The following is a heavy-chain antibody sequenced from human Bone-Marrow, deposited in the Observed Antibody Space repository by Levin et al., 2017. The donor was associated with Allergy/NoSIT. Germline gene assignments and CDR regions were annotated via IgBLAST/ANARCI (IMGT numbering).Heavy chain of an antibody. Sequence: GGSLRLSCAASGCTFTDYAMTWVRQAPGQGLEWVSLISGAGGTINYADSVKGRFTVSRDNSKNTVFLQMSNLTAEDTALYFCARGSRAAMALDLDYWGPGTLVTVSS. J-gene: IGHJ4*02. V-gene: IGHV3-23*01. CDR2: ISGAGGTI. CDR3: ARGSRAAMALDLDY. D-gene: IGHD5-24*01. CDR1: GCTFTDYA.